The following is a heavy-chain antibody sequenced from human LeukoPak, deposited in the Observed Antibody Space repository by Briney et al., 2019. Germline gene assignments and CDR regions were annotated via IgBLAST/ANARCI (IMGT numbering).Heavy chain of an antibody. D-gene: IGHD2-15*01. Sequence: SETLSLTCAVYGGSFSGYYWSWLRQPPGKGLEWIGEINHSGSTNYNPSLKSRVTISVDTSKNQFSLKLSSVTAADTAVYYCAMLSSSGGSCYPFDYCAQGTLVTVSS. J-gene: IGHJ4*02. CDR2: INHSGST. CDR1: GGSFSGYY. V-gene: IGHV4-34*01. CDR3: AMLSSSGGSCYPFDY.